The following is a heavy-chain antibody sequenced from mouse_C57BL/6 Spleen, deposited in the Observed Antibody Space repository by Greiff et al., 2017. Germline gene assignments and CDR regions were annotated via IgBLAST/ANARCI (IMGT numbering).Heavy chain of an antibody. CDR1: GYTFTSYW. CDR3: ARHYYGSSSGYWYFDV. D-gene: IGHD1-1*01. CDR2: IDPSDSYT. V-gene: IGHV1-59*01. J-gene: IGHJ1*03. Sequence: QVQLQQPGAELVRPGTSVKLSCKASGYTFTSYWMHWVKQRPGQGLEWIGVIDPSDSYTNYNQKFKGKATLTVDTSSSTAYMQLSSLTSEDSAVYYCARHYYGSSSGYWYFDVWGTGTTVTVSS.